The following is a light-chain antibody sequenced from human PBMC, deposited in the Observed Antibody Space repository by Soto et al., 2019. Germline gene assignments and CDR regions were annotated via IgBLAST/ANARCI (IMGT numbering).Light chain of an antibody. CDR1: QSISSW. CDR3: QPYNSYPRT. J-gene: IGKJ1*01. CDR2: DAS. Sequence: DIPMTQSPSTLSASVGDRVTITCRASQSISSWLAWYQQKPGKAPKLLIYDASSLESGVPSRFSGSGSVTEFTLTISSLQPDDFATYYCQPYNSYPRTFGQGTKVEIK. V-gene: IGKV1-5*01.